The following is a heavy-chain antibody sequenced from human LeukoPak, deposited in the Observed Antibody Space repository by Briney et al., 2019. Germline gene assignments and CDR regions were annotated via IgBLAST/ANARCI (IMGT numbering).Heavy chain of an antibody. CDR1: GYSFTSYW. CDR3: ARHVSSSNDY. Sequence: GESLKISCKGSGYSFTSYWISWVRQMPGKGLEWMGRIDPSDFYTNYSPSFQGHVTISADKSISTAYLQWSSLKASDTAMYYCARHVSSSNDYWGQGTLVTVSS. D-gene: IGHD6-13*01. CDR2: IDPSDFYT. J-gene: IGHJ4*02. V-gene: IGHV5-10-1*01.